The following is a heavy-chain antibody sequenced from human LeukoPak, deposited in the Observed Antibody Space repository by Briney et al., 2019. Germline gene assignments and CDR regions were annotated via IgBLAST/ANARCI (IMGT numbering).Heavy chain of an antibody. J-gene: IGHJ4*02. CDR2: ISSSSSYI. CDR1: GFTFSSYS. V-gene: IGHV3-21*01. CDR3: GRGLASSGPY. Sequence: GGALRLSCAASGFTFSSYSMNWGRQAPGKGREWVSSISSSSSYIYYADSLKGRFTISRDNAKNSLYLQMNSLRAEDTAVYYCGRGLASSGPYWGQGTLVTVSS. D-gene: IGHD3-22*01.